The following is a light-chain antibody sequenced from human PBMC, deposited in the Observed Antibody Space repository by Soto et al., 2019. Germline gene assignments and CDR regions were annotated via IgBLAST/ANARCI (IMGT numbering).Light chain of an antibody. CDR1: SSNIGSNS. V-gene: IGLV1-44*01. CDR2: SNN. J-gene: IGLJ3*02. Sequence: QSVLTQPPSASGTPGQRVTMSCSGSSSNIGSNSVNWYQQVPGTAPKLLIHSNNQRPSGVPDRFSGSKSGTSASLAISGLQSEDEADYCCAAWDDSLNGWVFGGGTQLTV. CDR3: AAWDDSLNGWV.